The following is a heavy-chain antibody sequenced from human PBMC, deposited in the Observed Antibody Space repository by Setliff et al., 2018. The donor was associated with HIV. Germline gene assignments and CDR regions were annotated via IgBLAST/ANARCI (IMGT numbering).Heavy chain of an antibody. CDR1: GFPFSSYA. V-gene: IGHV3-20*04. J-gene: IGHJ6*03. CDR2: INRNGGST. CDR3: AKEEGPIYYFYYMDV. Sequence: SGGSLRLSCGAFGFPFSSYAMSWVRQAPGKGLEWVSGINRNGGSTGYADSVKGRFTISRDNDKNSLYLQMNSLRAEDTALYYCAKEEGPIYYFYYMDVWCNGTTFTVSS. D-gene: IGHD3-3*02.